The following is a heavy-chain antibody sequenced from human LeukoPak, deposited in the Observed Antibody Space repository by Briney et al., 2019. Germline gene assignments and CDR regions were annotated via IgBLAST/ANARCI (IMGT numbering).Heavy chain of an antibody. V-gene: IGHV3-9*01. Sequence: QPGRSLRLSCAASGFTFDDYDMHWVRQAPGKGLEWVSGISWNSDSIGYADSVKGRFTISRDNAKNSLYLQMNSLRAEDTALYYCAKDSLESGWPAYYFDYWGQGTLVTVSS. CDR2: ISWNSDSI. CDR1: GFTFDDYD. J-gene: IGHJ4*02. D-gene: IGHD6-19*01. CDR3: AKDSLESGWPAYYFDY.